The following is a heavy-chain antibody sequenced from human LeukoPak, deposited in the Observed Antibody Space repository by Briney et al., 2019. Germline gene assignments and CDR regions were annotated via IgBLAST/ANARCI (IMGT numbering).Heavy chain of an antibody. V-gene: IGHV1-18*01. D-gene: IGHD3-9*01. Sequence: GASVKVSCKASGYTFTSYGISWMRQAPGQGLEWMGWISAYNGNTNYAQKLQGRVTMTTDASTSTAYMELRSLRSDVTFFFQAEGGIRYGEPFDIWGQGTMVTVSS. CDR1: GYTFTSYG. CDR2: ISAYNGNT. J-gene: IGHJ3*02. CDR3: EGGIRYGEPFDI.